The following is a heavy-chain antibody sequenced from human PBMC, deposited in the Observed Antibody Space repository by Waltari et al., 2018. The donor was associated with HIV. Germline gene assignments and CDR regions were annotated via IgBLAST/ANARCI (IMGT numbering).Heavy chain of an antibody. CDR3: VRGFREGHESSWFLMWFES. V-gene: IGHV3-20*04. D-gene: IGHD6-13*01. CDR1: GFPFDDYG. J-gene: IGHJ5*01. CDR2: INFTGYST. Sequence: VQLVESGGQVIRPGGSLSLSCAAAGFPFDDYGMNWVRKVPGKGLEWVCGINFTGYSTGFSDSVVVRFTISRDNARKALHLQMHSLRVDDTAIYYCVRGFREGHESSWFLMWFESWGPGTPVIVST.